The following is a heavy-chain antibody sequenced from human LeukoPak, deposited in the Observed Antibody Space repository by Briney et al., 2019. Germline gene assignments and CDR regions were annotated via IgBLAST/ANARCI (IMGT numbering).Heavy chain of an antibody. D-gene: IGHD3-10*01. CDR2: ISSSSSYI. Sequence: GGSLRLSCAASGFTFSSYSMNWVRQAPGKGLEWVSSISSSSSYIYYADSVKGRFTISRDNAKNSLYLQMNSLRAEDTAVYYCAKDRGWFGELLPYFDYWGQGTLVTVSS. V-gene: IGHV3-21*04. CDR1: GFTFSSYS. J-gene: IGHJ4*02. CDR3: AKDRGWFGELLPYFDY.